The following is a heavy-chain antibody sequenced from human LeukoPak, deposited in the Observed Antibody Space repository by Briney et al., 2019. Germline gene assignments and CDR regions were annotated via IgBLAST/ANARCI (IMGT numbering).Heavy chain of an antibody. J-gene: IGHJ4*02. V-gene: IGHV3-21*05. CDR2: ISSSGSDI. CDR3: ARDYGGSSPFDY. CDR1: GFTFSSYS. Sequence: GRSLRLSCAASGFTFSSYSMNWVRQAPGKGLEWVSYISSSGSDIYYADSVKGRFTISRDNAKNSLYLHMNSLRAEDTAVYYCARDYGGSSPFDYWGQGTLVTVSS. D-gene: IGHD4-23*01.